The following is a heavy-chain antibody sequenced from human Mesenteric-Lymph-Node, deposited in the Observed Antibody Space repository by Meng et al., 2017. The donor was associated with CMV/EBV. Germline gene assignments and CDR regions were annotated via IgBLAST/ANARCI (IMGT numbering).Heavy chain of an antibody. CDR2: IIPILGIA. J-gene: IGHJ5*02. D-gene: IGHD6-13*01. CDR3: AGGIAAAGSRWFDP. V-gene: IGHV1-69*02. Sequence: VQLVQSGAEVKKPGSSVKVSCKASGGTFSSYTISWVRQAPGQGLEWMGMIIPILGIANYAQKFQGRVTITADKSTSTAYMELSSLRSEDTAVYYCAGGIAAAGSRWFDPWGQGTLVTVSS. CDR1: GGTFSSYT.